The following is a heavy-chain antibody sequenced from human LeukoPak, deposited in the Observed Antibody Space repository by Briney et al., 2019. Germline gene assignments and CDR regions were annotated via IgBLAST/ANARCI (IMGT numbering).Heavy chain of an antibody. CDR3: AREGSGWSLYSGYGMDV. J-gene: IGHJ6*02. Sequence: SQTLSLTCAVSGGSISSGGYSWSWIRQPPGKGLEWIGYIYHSGSTNYNPSLKSRVTISVDTSKNQFSLKLSSVTAADTAVYYCAREGSGWSLYSGYGMDVWGQGTTVTVSS. CDR1: GGSISSGGYS. CDR2: IYHSGST. V-gene: IGHV4-30-2*01. D-gene: IGHD6-19*01.